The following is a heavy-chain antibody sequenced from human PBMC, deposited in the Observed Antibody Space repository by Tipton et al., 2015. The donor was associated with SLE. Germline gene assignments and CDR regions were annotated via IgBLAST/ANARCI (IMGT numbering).Heavy chain of an antibody. V-gene: IGHV3-23*01. J-gene: IGHJ3*02. CDR3: ATRGYYDSSGYYTDADAFDI. Sequence: GSLRLSCAASGFTFSSYSMNWVRQAPGKGLEWVSAISGSGGSTYYADSVKGRFTISRDNSKNTLYLQMNSLRAEDTAVYYCATRGYYDSSGYYTDADAFDIWGQGTMVTVSS. CDR1: GFTFSSYS. CDR2: ISGSGGST. D-gene: IGHD3-22*01.